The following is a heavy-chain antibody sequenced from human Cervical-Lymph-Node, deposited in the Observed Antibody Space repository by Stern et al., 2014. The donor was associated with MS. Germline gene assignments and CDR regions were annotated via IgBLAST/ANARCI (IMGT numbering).Heavy chain of an antibody. CDR3: AKVYGSGPFDY. Sequence: VQLVESGGTLVQPGGSLRLSCAASGFTFSSYAMSWVRQAPGKGLEWVSVTSVSEDSTCYADSVKSRFTISRDNSKNTLFLQMNSLRAEDTAVYYGAKVYGSGPFDYWGQGTLVTVSS. J-gene: IGHJ4*02. D-gene: IGHD6-19*01. CDR1: GFTFSSYA. CDR2: TSVSEDST. V-gene: IGHV3-23*04.